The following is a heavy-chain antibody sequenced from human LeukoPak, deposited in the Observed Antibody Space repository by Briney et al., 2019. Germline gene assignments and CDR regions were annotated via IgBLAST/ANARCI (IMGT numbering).Heavy chain of an antibody. CDR1: GFTFSSYA. Sequence: TGGSLRLSCAASGFTFSSYAMSWVRQAPGKGLEWVSAISVSGGGTYYADSVKGRFTISRDNSKNTLYLQMHSLRAEDTAVYYCAKDTKRYCSGAICSNWFDPWGQGTPVTVSS. J-gene: IGHJ5*02. D-gene: IGHD2-15*01. CDR2: ISVSGGGT. CDR3: AKDTKRYCSGAICSNWFDP. V-gene: IGHV3-23*01.